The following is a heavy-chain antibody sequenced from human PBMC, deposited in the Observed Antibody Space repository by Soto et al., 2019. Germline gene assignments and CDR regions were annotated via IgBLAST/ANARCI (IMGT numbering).Heavy chain of an antibody. CDR3: ARDMVRGLYPEYFQH. Sequence: EVQLVEPGGGLVQPGGSLRLSCAASGFTVSSNYMSWVRQAPGKGLEWVSVIYSGGSTYYADSVKGRFTISRDNSKNTLYLQMNSLRAEDTAVYYCARDMVRGLYPEYFQHWGQGTLVTVSS. J-gene: IGHJ1*01. CDR1: GFTVSSNY. V-gene: IGHV3-66*01. D-gene: IGHD3-10*01. CDR2: IYSGGST.